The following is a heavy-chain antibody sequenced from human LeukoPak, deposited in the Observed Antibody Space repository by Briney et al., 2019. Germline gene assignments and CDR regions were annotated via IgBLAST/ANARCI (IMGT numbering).Heavy chain of an antibody. J-gene: IGHJ3*02. CDR1: GFTFSSYG. V-gene: IGHV3-33*01. Sequence: PGRSLRLSCVASGFTFSSYGMHWVRQAPGKGLEWVAVIWYDGSNKYYADSVKGRFTISRDNSKNTLYLQMNSLRAEDTAVYYCARENGDYDGPDDAFDIWGQGTMVTVSS. D-gene: IGHD4-17*01. CDR3: ARENGDYDGPDDAFDI. CDR2: IWYDGSNK.